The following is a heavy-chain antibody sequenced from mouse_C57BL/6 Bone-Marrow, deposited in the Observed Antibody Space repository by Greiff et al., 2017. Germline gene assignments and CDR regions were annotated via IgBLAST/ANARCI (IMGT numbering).Heavy chain of an antibody. D-gene: IGHD1-1*01. CDR3: AREGYYGSRNDY. J-gene: IGHJ2*01. CDR2: INPNNGGT. V-gene: IGHV1-26*01. CDR1: GYTFTDYY. Sequence: VQLQQSGPELVKPGASVKISCKASGYTFTDYYMNWVKQSHGKSLEWIGDINPNNGGTSYNQKFKGKATLTVDKSSSTAYMELRSLTSEDSAVYYCAREGYYGSRNDYWGQGTTLTVSS.